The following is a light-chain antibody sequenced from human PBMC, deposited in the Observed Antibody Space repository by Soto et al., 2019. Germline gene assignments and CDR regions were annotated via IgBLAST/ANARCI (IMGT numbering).Light chain of an antibody. CDR1: QNIDKW. CDR2: DAS. Sequence: DIQMTQSPSTLSASVGDRVSITCRASQNIDKWLAWYQQKPQKAPKLLIFDASTLESGVPSRFSGSGSGTEFTLTISGLEPEDFAMYSCQQYGTSPFTFGGGTRVEIK. J-gene: IGKJ4*01. CDR3: QQYGTSPFT. V-gene: IGKV1-5*01.